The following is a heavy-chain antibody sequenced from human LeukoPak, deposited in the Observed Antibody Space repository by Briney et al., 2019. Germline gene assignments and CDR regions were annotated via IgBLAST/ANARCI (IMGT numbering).Heavy chain of an antibody. CDR1: GFSLTTSGVA. CDR2: IYWDDDK. D-gene: IGHD4-17*01. J-gene: IGHJ6*02. V-gene: IGHV2-5*02. CDR3: AHAVSTSAYSLDV. Sequence: SGPTLVNPTQTLTLTCTFSGFSLTTSGVAVALIRQPPVKALEWLALIYWDDDKRYRPSLKSRLTITKDTSKNQVLLTMTNMDPGDTATYFCAHAVSTSAYSLDVWGQGTAVTVSS.